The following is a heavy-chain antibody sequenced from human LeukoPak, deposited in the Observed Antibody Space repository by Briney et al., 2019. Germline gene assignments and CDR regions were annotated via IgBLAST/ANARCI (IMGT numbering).Heavy chain of an antibody. Sequence: PGGSLRLSCAASGFTFSSYSMNWFRQAPGKGLEWVSSISSSSSYIYYADSVKGRFTISRDNAKNSLYLQMNSLRAEDTAVYYCARDSHPYCSSTSCYFYGSAFGISGQGTMVTVSS. CDR1: GFTFSSYS. D-gene: IGHD2-2*01. CDR2: ISSSSSYI. V-gene: IGHV3-21*01. CDR3: ARDSHPYCSSTSCYFYGSAFGI. J-gene: IGHJ3*02.